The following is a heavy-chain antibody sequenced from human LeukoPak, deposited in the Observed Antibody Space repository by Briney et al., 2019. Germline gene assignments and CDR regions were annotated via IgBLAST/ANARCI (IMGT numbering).Heavy chain of an antibody. CDR2: ISSSSSTI. CDR3: ARAQV. CDR1: GFTFSSYS. V-gene: IGHV3-48*01. J-gene: IGHJ6*02. Sequence: GGSLRLSCAASGFTFSSYSMNWVRQAPGKGLEWVSYISSSSSTIYYADSVKGRFTISRDNSKNTLYLQINSLRAEDTAVYYCARAQVWGQGTTVTVSS.